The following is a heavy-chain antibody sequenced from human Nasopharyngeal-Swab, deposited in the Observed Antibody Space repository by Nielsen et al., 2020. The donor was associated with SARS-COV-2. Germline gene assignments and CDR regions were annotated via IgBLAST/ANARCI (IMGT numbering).Heavy chain of an antibody. J-gene: IGHJ6*03. CDR2: IKSKTGGGTT. V-gene: IGHV3-15*07. CDR3: TTDFPSQYFYYYMDV. Sequence: GGSLRLSCAASGFTFNNAWMNWVRQAPGKGLEWVGRIKSKTGGGTTGYAAPVKGRFTVSRDDSENTLYLQMNSLKTEDTAVYYCTTDFPSQYFYYYMDVWGKGTTVIVSS. CDR1: GFTFNNAW. D-gene: IGHD2/OR15-2a*01.